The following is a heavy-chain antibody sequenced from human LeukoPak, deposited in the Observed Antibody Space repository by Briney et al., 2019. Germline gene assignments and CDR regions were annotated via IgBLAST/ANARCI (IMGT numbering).Heavy chain of an antibody. CDR1: GGSISGYY. J-gene: IGHJ4*02. V-gene: IGHV4-59*01. CDR3: ARLGGHYYDSSGYQKIDY. D-gene: IGHD3-22*01. Sequence: TSETLSLTCTVSGGSISGYYWSWIRQPPGKGLEWIGYIYYSGSTNYNPSLKSRVTISVDTSKNQFSLKLSSVTAADTAVYYCARLGGHYYDSSGYQKIDYWGQGTLVTVSS. CDR2: IYYSGST.